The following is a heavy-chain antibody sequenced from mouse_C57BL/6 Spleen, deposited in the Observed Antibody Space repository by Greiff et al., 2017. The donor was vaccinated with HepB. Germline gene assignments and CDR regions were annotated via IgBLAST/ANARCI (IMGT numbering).Heavy chain of an antibody. V-gene: IGHV1-15*01. CDR1: GYPFTDYE. CDR3: TGPYYYGSSPWFAY. CDR2: IDPETGGT. D-gene: IGHD1-1*01. Sequence: QVQLQQSGAELVRPGASVTLSCKASGYPFTDYEMHWVKQTPVHGLEWIGAIDPETGGTAYNQKFKGKAILTADKSSSTAYMELRSLTSEDSAVYYCTGPYYYGSSPWFAYWGQGTLVTVSA. J-gene: IGHJ3*01.